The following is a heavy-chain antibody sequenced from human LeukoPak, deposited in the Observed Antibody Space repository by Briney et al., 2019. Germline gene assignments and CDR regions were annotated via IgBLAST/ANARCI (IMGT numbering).Heavy chain of an antibody. V-gene: IGHV4-4*02. Sequence: SGTLSLTCAVSGGSISSSNWWSWVRQPPGKGLEWIGEIYHSGSTNYNPSLKSRVTISVDKSKNQFSLKLSSVTAADTAVYYCASKSRNYGSGSYYMFDYWGQGTLVTVSS. CDR2: IYHSGST. J-gene: IGHJ4*02. CDR3: ASKSRNYGSGSYYMFDY. D-gene: IGHD3-10*01. CDR1: GGSISSSNW.